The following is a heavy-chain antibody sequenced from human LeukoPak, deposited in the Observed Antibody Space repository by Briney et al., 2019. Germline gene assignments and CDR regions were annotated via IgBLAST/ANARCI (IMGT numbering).Heavy chain of an antibody. J-gene: IGHJ4*02. V-gene: IGHV3-23*01. CDR2: ISGIGDTL. CDR1: GFSFSINA. Sequence: QPGGSLRLSCVASGFSFSINAMIWVRQAPGKGLEWVSGISGIGDTLFYSDPVKGRFTISRDNSKNTVYLQMNSLRVEDSAVYYCAKKDGGGWPTIFSDYWGQGTLVTVSS. D-gene: IGHD6-19*01. CDR3: AKKDGGGWPTIFSDY.